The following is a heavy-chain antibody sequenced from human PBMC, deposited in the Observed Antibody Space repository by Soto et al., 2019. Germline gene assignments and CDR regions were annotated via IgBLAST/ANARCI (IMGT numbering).Heavy chain of an antibody. V-gene: IGHV3-72*01. CDR1: GFTFSDHY. CDR3: ARVLMVRGFIIRVPWDY. D-gene: IGHD3-10*01. J-gene: IGHJ4*02. Sequence: EVQLVESGGGLVQPGGSLRLSCAASGFTFSDHYMDWVRQAPGKGLEWVGRTRNKANSYTTEYAASVKGRFTISRDDSNNSLYLQMNSLKNEDTAGYYCARVLMVRGFIIRVPWDYLGQGTLVTVSS. CDR2: TRNKANSYTT.